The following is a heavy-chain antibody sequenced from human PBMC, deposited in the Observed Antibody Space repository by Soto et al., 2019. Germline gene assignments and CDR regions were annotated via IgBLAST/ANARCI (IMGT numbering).Heavy chain of an antibody. V-gene: IGHV4-59*12. Sequence: SETLSLTCTVSGGSISSYYWSWIRQPPGKGLEWIGYIYYSGSTNYNPSLKSRVTISVDTSKNQFSLKLSSVTAADTAVYYCARVRGRWLQFGTGYFDLWGRGTLVTVSS. CDR2: IYYSGST. J-gene: IGHJ2*01. CDR3: ARVRGRWLQFGTGYFDL. D-gene: IGHD5-12*01. CDR1: GGSISSYY.